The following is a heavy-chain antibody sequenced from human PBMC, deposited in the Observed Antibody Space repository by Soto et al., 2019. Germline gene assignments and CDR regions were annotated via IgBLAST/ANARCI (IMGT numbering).Heavy chain of an antibody. CDR3: ARHEEGYYYGSGSRNYGMDV. D-gene: IGHD3-10*01. CDR2: IDPSDSYT. J-gene: IGHJ6*02. CDR1: GYSFTSYW. Sequence: GESLKISCKGSGYSFTSYWISWVRQMPGKGLEWMGRIDPSDSYTNYSPSFQGHVTISADKSISTAYLQWSSLKASDTAMYYCARHEEGYYYGSGSRNYGMDVWGQGTTVTVS. V-gene: IGHV5-10-1*01.